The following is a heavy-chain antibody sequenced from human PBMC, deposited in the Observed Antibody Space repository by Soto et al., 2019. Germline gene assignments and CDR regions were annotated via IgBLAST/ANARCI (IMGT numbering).Heavy chain of an antibody. CDR1: GFTFSSFA. V-gene: IGHV3-64D*08. CDR3: VKDRLYNYDPNYGMDV. CDR2: ISSHGGST. D-gene: IGHD5-18*01. Sequence: GGSLRLSCSASGFTFSSFAMHWVRQAPGKGLEYVSAISSHGGSTYHADSVKGRFTISRDNSKNTLSLQMSSLRAEDTAVYYCVKDRLYNYDPNYGMDVWGQGTTVTVSS. J-gene: IGHJ6*02.